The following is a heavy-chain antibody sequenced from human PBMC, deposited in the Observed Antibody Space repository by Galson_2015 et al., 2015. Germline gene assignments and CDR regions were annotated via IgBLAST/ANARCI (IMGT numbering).Heavy chain of an antibody. CDR2: IYHSGST. Sequence: ETLSLPCAVSGGSISSSNWWSWVRQPPGKGLEWIGEIYHSGSTNYNPSLKSRVTISVDKSKNQFSLKLSSVTAADTAVYYCARDVPYSSGWPRAAFDIWGQGTMVTVSS. CDR3: ARDVPYSSGWPRAAFDI. J-gene: IGHJ3*02. V-gene: IGHV4-4*02. CDR1: GGSISSSNW. D-gene: IGHD6-19*01.